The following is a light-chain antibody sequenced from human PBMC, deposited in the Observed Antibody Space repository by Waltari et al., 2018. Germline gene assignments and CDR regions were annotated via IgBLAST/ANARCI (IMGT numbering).Light chain of an antibody. V-gene: IGLV2-23*01. CDR2: EGT. Sequence: QSALIPPAPVSWSPGPSITIPCIGISRDVGSYNLVSWYQQTPDKAPKLLTYEGTTRPSGVSNRFSGSKSGNTASLIISGLQAEDEGDYYCSYGGSSTWVFGGGTKLTVL. CDR3: CSYGGSSTWV. CDR1: SRDVGSYNL. J-gene: IGLJ3*02.